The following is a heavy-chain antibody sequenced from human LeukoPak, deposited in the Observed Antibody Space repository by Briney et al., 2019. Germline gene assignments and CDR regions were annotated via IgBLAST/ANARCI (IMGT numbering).Heavy chain of an antibody. CDR3: AWREARVFDY. V-gene: IGHV3-11*03. D-gene: IGHD1-26*01. Sequence: PGGSLRLSCAASGFTFSDYYMIWVRQAPGKGLEWVSYISGSTTYTNYADSVKGRFTISRDNAKNSLYLQMNSLSAEDTALYYCAWREARVFDYWGQGTLVTVSS. CDR1: GFTFSDYY. CDR2: ISGSTTYT. J-gene: IGHJ4*02.